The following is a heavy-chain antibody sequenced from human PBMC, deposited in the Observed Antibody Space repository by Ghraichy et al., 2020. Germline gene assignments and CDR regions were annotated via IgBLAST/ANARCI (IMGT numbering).Heavy chain of an antibody. CDR2: IYHSGST. CDR3: ARQGYSSGWTHGMDV. V-gene: IGHV4-4*02. CDR1: GGSISSNNW. D-gene: IGHD6-19*01. J-gene: IGHJ6*02. Sequence: SETLSLTCAVSGGSISSNNWWSRVRQPPGKGLEWIGEIYHSGSTNYNPSLKSRVTFSVDKSKNQLSLKLRSVTAADTAVYFCARQGYSSGWTHGMDVWGQGTTVTVSS.